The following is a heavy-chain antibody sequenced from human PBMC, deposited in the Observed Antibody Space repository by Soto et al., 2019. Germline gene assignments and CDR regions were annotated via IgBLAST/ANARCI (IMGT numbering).Heavy chain of an antibody. V-gene: IGHV3-30*18. D-gene: IGHD3-3*01. CDR2: ISYDGSNK. CDR3: AKINSGWRNYYYYGMAV. J-gene: IGHJ6*02. Sequence: QVQLVESGGGVVQPGRSLRLSCAASGFTFSSYGMHWVRQAPGKGLEWVAVISYDGSNKYYADSVKGRFTISRDNSKNTLYLQMNTLRADDRAVYDCAKINSGWRNYYYYGMAVWGQGTTVTVSS. CDR1: GFTFSSYG.